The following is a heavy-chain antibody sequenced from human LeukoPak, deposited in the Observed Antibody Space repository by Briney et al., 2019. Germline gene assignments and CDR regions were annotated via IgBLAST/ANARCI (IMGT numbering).Heavy chain of an antibody. CDR2: INHSGST. J-gene: IGHJ4*02. D-gene: IGHD3-22*01. Sequence: SETLSLTCAVYGGSFSGYYWSWIRQPPGKGLEWIGEINHSGSTNYNPSLKSRVTISVDTSKNQFSLKLSSVTAADTAVYYCARGKSYYDSSGYYDYWGQGTLVTVSS. V-gene: IGHV4-34*01. CDR1: GGSFSGYY. CDR3: ARGKSYYDSSGYYDY.